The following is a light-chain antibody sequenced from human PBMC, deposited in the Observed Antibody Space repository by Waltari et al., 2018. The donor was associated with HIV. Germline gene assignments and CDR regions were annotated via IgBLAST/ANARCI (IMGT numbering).Light chain of an antibody. CDR2: KAS. CDR1: QNINSW. CDR3: QQYNSYTLT. V-gene: IGKV1-5*03. J-gene: IGKJ4*01. Sequence: DIELHQSPSTLSASVRYRVTITCRASQNINSWLAWYQQKPGKAPKLLIYKASSLEGGVPSRFSGSGSGTEFTLTITSLQPDDSATYYCQQYNSYTLTFGGGTKVEIK.